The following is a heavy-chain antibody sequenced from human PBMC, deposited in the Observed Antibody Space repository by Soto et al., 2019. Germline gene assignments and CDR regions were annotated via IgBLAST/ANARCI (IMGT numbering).Heavy chain of an antibody. Sequence: GESLKISCKGSGYIFASYWIGWVRQMPGKGLEWMATIYPGDSDTRYSPSFLGQVTISADKSINTAYLQWSSLKASDNDMYYCARRSYCGGDCYFADYWGQGTLVTVSS. CDR2: IYPGDSDT. D-gene: IGHD2-21*02. J-gene: IGHJ4*02. V-gene: IGHV5-51*01. CDR3: ARRSYCGGDCYFADY. CDR1: GYIFASYW.